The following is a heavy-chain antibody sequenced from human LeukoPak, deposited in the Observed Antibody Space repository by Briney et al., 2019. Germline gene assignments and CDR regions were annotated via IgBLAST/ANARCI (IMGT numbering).Heavy chain of an antibody. V-gene: IGHV4-38-2*01. J-gene: IGHJ5*02. CDR2: IYHSGST. CDR3: AGHGGSGSYYNWFDP. Sequence: SSETLSLTXAVSGYSISSGYYWGWIRQPPGKRLEWIGSIYHSGSTYYNPSLKSRVTISVDTSKNQFSLKLSSVTAADTAVYYCAGHGGSGSYYNWFDPWGQGTLVTVSS. D-gene: IGHD3-10*01. CDR1: GYSISSGYY.